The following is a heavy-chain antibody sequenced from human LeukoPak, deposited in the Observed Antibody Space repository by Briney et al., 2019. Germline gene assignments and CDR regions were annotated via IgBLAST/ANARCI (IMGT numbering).Heavy chain of an antibody. CDR2: INAGNGNT. J-gene: IGHJ4*02. V-gene: IGHV1-3*01. CDR1: GYPFTSYA. D-gene: IGHD6-19*01. CDR3: ARVRSSGWLAHFDY. Sequence: ASVNVSCKASGYPFTSYAMHWVRQAPGQRLEWMGWINAGNGNTKYSQKFQGRVTITRDTSASTAYMELSSLRSEDTAVYYCARVRSSGWLAHFDYWGQGTLVTVSS.